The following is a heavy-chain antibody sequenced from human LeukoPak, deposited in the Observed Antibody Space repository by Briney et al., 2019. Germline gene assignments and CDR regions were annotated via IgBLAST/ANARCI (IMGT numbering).Heavy chain of an antibody. CDR3: AREETYYYDRSGYRRYYYYYMGV. CDR2: IYSTVCT. D-gene: IGHD3-22*01. V-gene: IGHV4-61*02. Sequence: SETLSFTCTGSGVSISNSSYYWSWIRQPAGKELEWIARIYSTVCTNYNPSLKSRVTISVVTSNNQVSLKLSSVTDADTAVYYCAREETYYYDRSGYRRYYYYYMGVWGKGTTVTVSS. J-gene: IGHJ6*03. CDR1: GVSISNSSYY.